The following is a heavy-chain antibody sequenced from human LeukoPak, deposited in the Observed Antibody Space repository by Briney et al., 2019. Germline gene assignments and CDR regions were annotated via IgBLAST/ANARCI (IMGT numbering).Heavy chain of an antibody. D-gene: IGHD2-15*01. J-gene: IGHJ4*02. V-gene: IGHV1-18*01. CDR1: GYTFTSYG. CDR2: ISAYNGNI. Sequence: APVKVSCKTSGYTFTSYGTTWVRQAPGKGLEWMGWISAYNGNIDYAQNLQGRVTMTTDTSTSTAYMELRSLRSDDTAVYYCTIMTHCTGGTCYSYDHWGQGTMVAVSS. CDR3: TIMTHCTGGTCYSYDH.